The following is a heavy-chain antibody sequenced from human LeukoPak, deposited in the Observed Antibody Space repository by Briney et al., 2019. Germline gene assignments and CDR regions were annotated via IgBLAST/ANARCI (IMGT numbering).Heavy chain of an antibody. J-gene: IGHJ4*02. CDR1: GFTFSSYA. CDR2: ISSNGGST. V-gene: IGHV3-64*01. Sequence: GGSLRLSCAASGFTFSSYAMHWVRQAPGKGLEYVSAISSNGGSTYYANSVKGRFTISRDNSKNTLYLQMGSLRAEDMAVYYCARDFDGGLPDYWGQGTLVTVSS. CDR3: ARDFDGGLPDY. D-gene: IGHD3-9*01.